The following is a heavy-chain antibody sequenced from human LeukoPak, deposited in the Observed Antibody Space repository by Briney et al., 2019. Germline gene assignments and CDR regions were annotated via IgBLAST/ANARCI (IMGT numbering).Heavy chain of an antibody. CDR2: IYSSGST. Sequence: SETLSLTCTVSGGSLSSGTYYWSWIRQPAGEGLEWIGRIYSSGSTNYNPSLKSRVTISVDTSKNQFSLKLTSMTAADTAVYYCARGRIGYCGSTSCPGTFDIWGQGTMVTVSS. J-gene: IGHJ3*02. V-gene: IGHV4-61*02. CDR3: ARGRIGYCGSTSCPGTFDI. D-gene: IGHD2-2*03. CDR1: GGSLSSGTYY.